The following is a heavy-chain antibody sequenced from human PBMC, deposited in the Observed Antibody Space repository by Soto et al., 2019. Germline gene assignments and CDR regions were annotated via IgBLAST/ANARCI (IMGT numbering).Heavy chain of an antibody. D-gene: IGHD2-21*02. CDR2: IIPIFGTA. J-gene: IGHJ5*02. CDR1: GGTFSSYA. CDR3: ARSYCGGDCYSDRSNWFDP. V-gene: IGHV1-69*06. Sequence: SVKVSCKASGGTFSSYAISWVRQAPGQELEWMGGIIPIFGTANYAQKFQGRVTITADKSTSTAYMELSSLRSEDTAVYYCARSYCGGDCYSDRSNWFDPWGQGTLVTVSS.